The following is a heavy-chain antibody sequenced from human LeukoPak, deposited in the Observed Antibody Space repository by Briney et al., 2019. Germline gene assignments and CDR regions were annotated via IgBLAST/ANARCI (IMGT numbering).Heavy chain of an antibody. J-gene: IGHJ5*02. V-gene: IGHV4-59*01. CDR1: GGSISSYY. Sequence: SETLSLTCTVSGGSISSYYWSWIRQPPGKGLEWIGYIYYSGSTNYNPSLKSRVTISVDTSKNQFSLKLSSVTAADTAVYYCARYYNSGWRNWFDPWGQGTLVTVSS. D-gene: IGHD6-19*01. CDR2: IYYSGST. CDR3: ARYYNSGWRNWFDP.